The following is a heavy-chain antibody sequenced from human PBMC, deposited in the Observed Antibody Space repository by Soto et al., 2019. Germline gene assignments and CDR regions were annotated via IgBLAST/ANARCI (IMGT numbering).Heavy chain of an antibody. CDR2: INHSGST. D-gene: IGHD2-2*01. J-gene: IGHJ6*04. CDR1: GGSFSGYY. V-gene: IGHV4-34*01. Sequence: SETLSLTCAVYGGSFSGYYWSWIRQPPGKGLEWIGEINHSGSTNYNPSLKSRVTISVDTSKNQFSLKLSSVTAADTAVYYCARGRKGYRSRMDVWGKGTTVTVPS. CDR3: ARGRKGYRSRMDV.